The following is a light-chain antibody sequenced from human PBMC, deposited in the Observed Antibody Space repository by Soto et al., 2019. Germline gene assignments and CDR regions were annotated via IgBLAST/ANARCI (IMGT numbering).Light chain of an antibody. CDR3: QHYYGYSWT. Sequence: DIQMTQSPSTLSASVGDRVTITCRASQSIGSWLAWFQQKPGKAPKVLIYKASNLESGVPSRFSGSGSGTEFTLTISSLQSDDFATYYCQHYYGYSWTFVQGTKVEIK. V-gene: IGKV1-5*03. CDR1: QSIGSW. J-gene: IGKJ1*01. CDR2: KAS.